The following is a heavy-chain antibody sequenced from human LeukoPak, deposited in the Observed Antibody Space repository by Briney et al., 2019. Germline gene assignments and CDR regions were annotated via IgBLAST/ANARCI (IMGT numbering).Heavy chain of an antibody. Sequence: KASETLSLTCTVSGDSIISNHYYWGWVRQPPGKGLEWIGNVIYSGDTYYSPSLKSRVTISVDTSKNQFSLKLSSVTAADTAIYYCASWRGSRGYDYAFDSWGQGTLVTVSS. J-gene: IGHJ4*02. CDR2: VIYSGDT. CDR1: GDSIISNHYY. D-gene: IGHD5-12*01. V-gene: IGHV4-39*07. CDR3: ASWRGSRGYDYAFDS.